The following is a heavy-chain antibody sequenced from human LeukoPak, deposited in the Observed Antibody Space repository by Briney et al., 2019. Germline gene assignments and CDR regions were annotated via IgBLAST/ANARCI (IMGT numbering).Heavy chain of an antibody. J-gene: IGHJ4*02. Sequence: GASVKVSCKTTGYTFPSYGIIWVRQAPGQGLEWMGWISGYNGNTDHAQKFQGRVTMTTDTSTSTAYMELRSLRSDDTAVYYCARGVGATTFDYWGQGTLVTVSS. CDR1: GYTFPSYG. CDR2: ISGYNGNT. V-gene: IGHV1-18*01. D-gene: IGHD1-26*01. CDR3: ARGVGATTFDY.